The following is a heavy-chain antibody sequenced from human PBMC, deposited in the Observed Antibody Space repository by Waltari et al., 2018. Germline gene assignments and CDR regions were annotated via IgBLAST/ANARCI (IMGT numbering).Heavy chain of an antibody. CDR1: GGTFSSYA. CDR3: ARGYYEKTGHYPKLGWFDP. CDR2: IALICGKG. D-gene: IGHD3-22*01. Sequence: QVQLVQSGAEVKKPGSSVKVSCKASGGTFSSYAISWVRQAPGQGLEWVGGVGGIALICGKGTWRQRFRVRVRCPADEATGTGYLGLRSLRAEDTAVYYCARGYYEKTGHYPKLGWFDPWGQGTLVTVSS. V-gene: IGHV1-69*01. J-gene: IGHJ5*02.